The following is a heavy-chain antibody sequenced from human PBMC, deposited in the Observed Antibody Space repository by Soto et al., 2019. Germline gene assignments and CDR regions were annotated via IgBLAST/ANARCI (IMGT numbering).Heavy chain of an antibody. V-gene: IGHV4-34*01. J-gene: IGHJ4*02. CDR3: ARDKITGLFDY. D-gene: IGHD2-8*02. CDR2: INHSGST. CDR1: GGSSSGYY. Sequence: SETLSLTCAVYGGSSSGYYWPWIRQPPGTGLEWIGEINHSGSTNYNPSLKSRVTISVDTPKNQFSLKLTSVTAADTAVYYCARDKITGLFDYWCQGTLVT.